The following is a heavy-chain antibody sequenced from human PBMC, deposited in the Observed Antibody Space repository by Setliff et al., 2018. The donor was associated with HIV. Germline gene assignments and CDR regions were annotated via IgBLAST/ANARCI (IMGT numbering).Heavy chain of an antibody. CDR2: IYYSGST. D-gene: IGHD3-22*01. V-gene: IGHV4-59*08. CDR1: GGSISSYY. CDR3: ARLGRGTYYYDSSGYLYAFDI. Sequence: SETLSLTCTVSGGSISSYYWSWIRQPPGKGLEWIGYIYYSGSTNYNPSLKSRVTISVDTSKNQFSLKLSSVTAADTAVYYCARLGRGTYYYDSSGYLYAFDIWGQGTMVTVPS. J-gene: IGHJ3*02.